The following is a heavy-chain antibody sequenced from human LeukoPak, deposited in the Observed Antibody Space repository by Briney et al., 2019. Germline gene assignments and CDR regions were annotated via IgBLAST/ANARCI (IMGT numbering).Heavy chain of an antibody. D-gene: IGHD2-2*01. V-gene: IGHV4-34*01. CDR3: ARGGYCSSTSCFDY. Sequence: SETLSLTCAVYGGSFSGYYWSWIRQPPGKGLEWIGEINHSGSTNYNPSLKSRVTISVDTSKNQFSLKLSSVTAADTAVYYCARGGYCSSTSCFDYWGQGTLVTVYS. J-gene: IGHJ4*02. CDR2: INHSGST. CDR1: GGSFSGYY.